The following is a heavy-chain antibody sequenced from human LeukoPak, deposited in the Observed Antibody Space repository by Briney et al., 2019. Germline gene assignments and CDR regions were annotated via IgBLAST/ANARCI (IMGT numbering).Heavy chain of an antibody. J-gene: IGHJ4*02. CDR3: ARGSWSAADTNIDY. D-gene: IGHD6-13*01. CDR2: IYSGGTT. Sequence: GGSLRLSCAASGFIVSSNYMSWVRQAPGKGLEWVSVIYSGGTTYYADSVKGRFTISRGNAKNTLYLQMNTLRVEDTAVYYCARGSWSAADTNIDYWGQGTLVTVSP. V-gene: IGHV3-53*01. CDR1: GFIVSSNY.